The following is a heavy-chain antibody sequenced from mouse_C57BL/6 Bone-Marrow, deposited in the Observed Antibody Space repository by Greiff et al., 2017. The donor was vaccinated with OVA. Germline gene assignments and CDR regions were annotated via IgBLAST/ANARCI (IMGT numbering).Heavy chain of an antibody. CDR2: IRNKANGYTT. CDR3: ARSLYYDYDHWYFDV. CDR1: GFTFTDYY. D-gene: IGHD2-4*01. Sequence: DVKLVESGGGLVQPGGSLSLSCAASGFTFTDYYMSWVRQPPGKALEWLGFIRNKANGYTTEYSASVKGRFTISRDNSQSILYLQMNALRAEDSATYYCARSLYYDYDHWYFDVWGTGTTVTVSS. V-gene: IGHV7-3*01. J-gene: IGHJ1*03.